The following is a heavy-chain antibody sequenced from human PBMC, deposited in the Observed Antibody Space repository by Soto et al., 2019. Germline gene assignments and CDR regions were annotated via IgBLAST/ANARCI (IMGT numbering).Heavy chain of an antibody. CDR3: ARGGWRAYYYDSSGYDPIRFDY. CDR2: IYYSGST. V-gene: IGHV4-30-4*01. D-gene: IGHD3-22*01. J-gene: IGHJ4*02. Sequence: SETLSLTCTVSGGSISSGDYYWSWIRQPPGKGLEWIGYIYYSGSTYYNPSLRSRVTISVDTSKNQFSLKLSSVTAADTAVYYCARGGWRAYYYDSSGYDPIRFDYWGQGTLVTASS. CDR1: GGSISSGDYY.